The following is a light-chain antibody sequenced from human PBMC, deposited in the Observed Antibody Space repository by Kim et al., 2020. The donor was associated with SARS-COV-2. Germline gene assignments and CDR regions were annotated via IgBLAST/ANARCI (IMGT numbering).Light chain of an antibody. J-gene: IGKJ1*01. CDR2: KVS. V-gene: IGKV2-30*02. CDR1: QGLVHNDGNTY. CDR3: LQGTRWPWT. Sequence: VMTQSPLSLPVTLGQPASISCTSSQGLVHNDGNTYLSWFHQRPGQSPRRLIYKVSNRDSGVPDRFSGSGSGTDFTLKITRLEAEDVGTYYCLQGTRWPWTFGQGTKVDI.